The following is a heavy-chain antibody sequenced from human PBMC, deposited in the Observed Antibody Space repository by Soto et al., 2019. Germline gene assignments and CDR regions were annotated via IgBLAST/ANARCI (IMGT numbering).Heavy chain of an antibody. D-gene: IGHD1-26*01. Sequence: QVQLVESGGGVVQPGRSLRLSCAASGFTFSSYGMHWVRQAPGKGLEWGAVISYDGSNKYYADSVKGRFTISRDNSKNTLYLQMNSLRAEDTAVYYCAKGEEWELLGQLDYWGQGTLVTVSS. CDR1: GFTFSSYG. V-gene: IGHV3-30*18. J-gene: IGHJ4*02. CDR3: AKGEEWELLGQLDY. CDR2: ISYDGSNK.